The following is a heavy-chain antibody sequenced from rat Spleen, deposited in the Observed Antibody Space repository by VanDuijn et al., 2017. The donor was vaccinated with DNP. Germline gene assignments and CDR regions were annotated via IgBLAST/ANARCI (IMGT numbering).Heavy chain of an antibody. V-gene: IGHV5-25*01. J-gene: IGHJ4*01. Sequence: EVQLVESGGGLVQPGRSMKLSCAASGFTFSNSDMAWVRQAPTKGLEWVASISTGRGTTYYRDSVTGRLTISRDNAKNTLYLQVDSLRSDDTATYYCARHMDTGPYYAMDVWGQGISVIVSS. CDR3: ARHMDTGPYYAMDV. CDR1: GFTFSNSD. CDR2: ISTGRGTT. D-gene: IGHD4-1*01.